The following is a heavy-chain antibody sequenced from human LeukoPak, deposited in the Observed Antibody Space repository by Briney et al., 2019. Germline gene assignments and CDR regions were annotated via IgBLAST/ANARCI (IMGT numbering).Heavy chain of an antibody. V-gene: IGHV4-34*01. CDR1: GGSFSGYY. J-gene: IGHJ4*02. Sequence: SETLSLTCAVYGGSFSGYYWSWIRQPPGKGLEWIGEINHSGSTNYNPSLKSRVTISVDTSKNRFSLKLSSVTAADTAVYYCARGLGATVATRFRYWGQGTLVTVSS. D-gene: IGHD4-23*01. CDR2: INHSGST. CDR3: ARGLGATVATRFRY.